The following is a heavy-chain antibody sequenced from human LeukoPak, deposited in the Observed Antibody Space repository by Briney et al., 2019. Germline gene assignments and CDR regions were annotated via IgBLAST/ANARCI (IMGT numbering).Heavy chain of an antibody. D-gene: IGHD2-2*01. V-gene: IGHV1-2*06. CDR1: GYTFTGFY. J-gene: IGHJ6*02. Sequence: ASVKVSCKASGYTFTGFYMHWVRQAPGQGLEWMGRIDPNSGGTNYAQKLQGRVTMTTDTSTSTAYMELRSLRSDDTAVYYCARESYCSSTSCYSDYYYYGMDVWGQGTTVTVSS. CDR3: ARESYCSSTSCYSDYYYYGMDV. CDR2: IDPNSGGT.